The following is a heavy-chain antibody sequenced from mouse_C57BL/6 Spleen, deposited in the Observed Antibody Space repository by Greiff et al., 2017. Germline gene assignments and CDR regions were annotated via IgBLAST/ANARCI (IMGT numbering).Heavy chain of an antibody. CDR3: ARDYDYNAAWLAY. CDR2: ISYDGSN. D-gene: IGHD2-4*01. Sequence: DVKLQESGPGLVKPSQSLSLTCSVTGYSITSGYYWNWIRQFPGNKLEWMGYISYDGSNNYNPSLKNRISITRDTSKNQFFLKLNSVTTEDTATYYCARDYDYNAAWLAYWGQGTLVTVSA. V-gene: IGHV3-6*01. CDR1: GYSITSGYY. J-gene: IGHJ3*01.